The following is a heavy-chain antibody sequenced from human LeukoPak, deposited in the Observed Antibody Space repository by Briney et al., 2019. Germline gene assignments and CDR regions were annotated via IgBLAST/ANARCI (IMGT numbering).Heavy chain of an antibody. CDR2: ISSSSYI. V-gene: IGHV3-21*01. CDR3: AKDQTIFGDYYFDY. D-gene: IGHD3-3*01. J-gene: IGHJ4*02. CDR1: GFTFSSYS. Sequence: KTGGSLRLSCAASGFTFSSYSMNWVRQAPGKGLEWVSSISSSSYIYYADSVKGRFTISRDNAKNSLYLQMNSLRAEDTAVYYCAKDQTIFGDYYFDYWGQGTLVTVSS.